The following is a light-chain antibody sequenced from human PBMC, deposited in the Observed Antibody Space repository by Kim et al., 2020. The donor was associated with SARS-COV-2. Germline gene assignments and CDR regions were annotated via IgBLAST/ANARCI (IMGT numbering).Light chain of an antibody. CDR1: KLGDKY. J-gene: IGLJ1*01. CDR2: QDR. Sequence: SYELTQPPSVSVSPGQTASITCSGDKLGDKYACWYQQKPGQSPVLVIYQDRKRPSGIPERFSGSNSGNTATLTITGTQAMDEADYYCQAWDSSTFYVFGTGTQVTVL. V-gene: IGLV3-1*01. CDR3: QAWDSSTFYV.